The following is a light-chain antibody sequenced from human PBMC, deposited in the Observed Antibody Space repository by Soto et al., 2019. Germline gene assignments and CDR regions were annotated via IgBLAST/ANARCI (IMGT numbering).Light chain of an antibody. Sequence: DIVLTQSPATLSLSPGERATLSCRASQSVSSYLAWYPQKPGQAPRLLISDASNRATGIPARFSGSGSGTDFTLTISSLEPEDFAVYYCQQRSNWPLTFGGGTKVEIK. J-gene: IGKJ4*01. CDR3: QQRSNWPLT. CDR2: DAS. CDR1: QSVSSY. V-gene: IGKV3-11*01.